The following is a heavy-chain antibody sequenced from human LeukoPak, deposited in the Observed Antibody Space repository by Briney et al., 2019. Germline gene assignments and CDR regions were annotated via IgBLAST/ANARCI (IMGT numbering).Heavy chain of an antibody. V-gene: IGHV3-33*06. J-gene: IGHJ6*03. CDR2: IWYDGSDK. CDR1: GFIFSSYA. CDR3: AKGLHMDV. Sequence: QPGGSLRLSCAAPGFIFSSYAMHWVRQAPGKGLEWVALIWYDGSDKYHADSVKGRFTISRNNSKNTLYLQMNSLRVEDTAVYYCAKGLHMDVWGKGTTVTVSS. D-gene: IGHD2-15*01.